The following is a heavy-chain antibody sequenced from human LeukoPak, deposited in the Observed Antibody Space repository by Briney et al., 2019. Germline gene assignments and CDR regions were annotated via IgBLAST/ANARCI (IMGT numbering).Heavy chain of an antibody. J-gene: IGHJ2*01. V-gene: IGHV4-31*03. CDR1: GGSISSGGYY. CDR2: IYYSGST. Sequence: SQTLSLTCTVSGGSISSGGYYWSWIRQHPGKGLEWIGYIYYSGSTYYNPSLKSRVSISFDTSKNQFSLKLSSVTAADTAVYYCARVGYCSHGSCLRLDWYFDLWGRGTLVTVSS. CDR3: ARVGYCSHGSCLRLDWYFDL. D-gene: IGHD2-15*01.